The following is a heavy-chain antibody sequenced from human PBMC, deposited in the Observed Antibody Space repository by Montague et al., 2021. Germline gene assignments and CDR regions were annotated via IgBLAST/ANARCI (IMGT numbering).Heavy chain of an antibody. D-gene: IGHD1-26*01. CDR1: GGSFSGHY. J-gene: IGHJ6*02. V-gene: IGHV4-34*01. CDR2: INHGGST. CDR3: ARYLHTSKYSGSHYLSRQYGMDV. Sequence: SETLSLTCAVYGGSFSGHYWSWIRQPPGKGLEWIGEINHGGSTNSNRSLKSRVTMPVDRSKNQFSLNLSSVTAADTAVYYCARYLHTSKYSGSHYLSRQYGMDVWGQGTTVPVSS.